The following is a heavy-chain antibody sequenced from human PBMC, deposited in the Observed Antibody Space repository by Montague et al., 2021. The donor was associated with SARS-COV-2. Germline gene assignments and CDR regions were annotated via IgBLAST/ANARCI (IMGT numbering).Heavy chain of an antibody. D-gene: IGHD4-11*01. V-gene: IGHV4-38-2*02. Sequence: SETLSLTCTVSGYSISSGYYWGWLRQPPGKGLEWIGSIYHSGSTYYNPSLKSRVTISVDTSKNQFSLKLSSVTAADTAVYYCAVNSNYYYYGMDVWGQGTTVTVSS. CDR3: AVNSNYYYYGMDV. CDR1: GYSISSGYY. CDR2: IYHSGST. J-gene: IGHJ6*02.